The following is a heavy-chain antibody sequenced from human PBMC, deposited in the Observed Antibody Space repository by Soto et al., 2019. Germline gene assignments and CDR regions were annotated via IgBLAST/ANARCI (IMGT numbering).Heavy chain of an antibody. J-gene: IGHJ4*02. CDR1: RFTSSYF. D-gene: IGHD5-18*01. V-gene: IGHV3-74*01. Sequence: PGGSLRLSCAASRFTSSYFHWVRQPPGKGLVWVSRINSDGSSTSYADSVKCRFTISRDNAKNTLYLQMDSLRAEDTAVYYFARGADGYSYGASRAQRTSVTVSS. CDR2: INSDGSST. CDR3: ARGADGYSYGAS.